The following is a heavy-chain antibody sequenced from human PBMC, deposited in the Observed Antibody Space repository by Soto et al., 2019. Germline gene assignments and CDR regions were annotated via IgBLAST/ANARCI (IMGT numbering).Heavy chain of an antibody. CDR1: GGTFSSYA. V-gene: IGHV1-69*13. J-gene: IGHJ6*02. Sequence: SVKVSCKASGGTFSSYAISWVRQAPGQGLEWMGGIIPIFGTANYAQKFQGRVTITADESTSTAYMELSSLRSEDTAVYYCARQSPPYYGIDVWGQGTTVTVSS. CDR3: ARQSPPYYGIDV. CDR2: IIPIFGTA.